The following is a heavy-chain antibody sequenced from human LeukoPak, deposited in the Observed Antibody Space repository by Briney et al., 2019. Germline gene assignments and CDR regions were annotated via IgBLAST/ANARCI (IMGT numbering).Heavy chain of an antibody. CDR2: ISAYNGNT. CDR1: GYTFTGYY. J-gene: IGHJ5*02. D-gene: IGHD4-23*01. V-gene: IGHV1-18*04. Sequence: ASVKVSCKASGYTFTGYYMHWVRQAPGQGLEWMGWISAYNGNTNYAQKLQGRVTMTTDTSTSTAYMELRSLRSDDTAVYYCARKYGGNNWFDPWGQGTLVTVSS. CDR3: ARKYGGNNWFDP.